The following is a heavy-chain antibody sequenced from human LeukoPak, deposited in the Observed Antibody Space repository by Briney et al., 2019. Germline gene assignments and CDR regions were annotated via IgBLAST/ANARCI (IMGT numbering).Heavy chain of an antibody. D-gene: IGHD1-1*01. CDR2: ISGSNSYI. CDR1: GFTFSSYT. V-gene: IGHV3-21*01. J-gene: IGHJ4*02. Sequence: GGSLRLSCAASGFTFSSYTMHWIRQAPGKGLGWVSSISGSNSYIFYADSVKGRFTVSRNNAKDSLYLQMNSLRAEDTAVYYCARALTTLTYEGYWGQGTLVTVSS. CDR3: ARALTTLTYEGY.